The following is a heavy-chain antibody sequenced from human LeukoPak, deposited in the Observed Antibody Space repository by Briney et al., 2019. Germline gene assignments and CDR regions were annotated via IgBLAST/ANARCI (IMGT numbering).Heavy chain of an antibody. V-gene: IGHV3-30*18. CDR1: GFTFSSYG. Sequence: PGGSLRLSCAASGFTFSSYGMHWVRQDPGKGLEWVAVISYDGSNKYYADSVKGRFTISRDNSKNTLYLQMNSLRAEDTAVYYCAKDLGSSSGLFQHWGQGTLVTVSS. D-gene: IGHD6-13*01. CDR2: ISYDGSNK. J-gene: IGHJ1*01. CDR3: AKDLGSSSGLFQH.